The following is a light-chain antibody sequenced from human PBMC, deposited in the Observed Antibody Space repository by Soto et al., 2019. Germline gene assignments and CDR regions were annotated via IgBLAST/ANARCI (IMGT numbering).Light chain of an antibody. CDR1: SSDVGGYNY. CDR3: TSYAGGNNV. CDR2: EVN. J-gene: IGLJ1*01. V-gene: IGLV2-8*01. Sequence: QSALTQPPSASGSPGQSVTISCTGTSSDVGGYNYVSWYQQHPGKVPKLMVYEVNKRPSGVPDRFSGSKSGNTASLTVSGLQAKDEADYYCTSYAGGNNVFGTGTKLTV.